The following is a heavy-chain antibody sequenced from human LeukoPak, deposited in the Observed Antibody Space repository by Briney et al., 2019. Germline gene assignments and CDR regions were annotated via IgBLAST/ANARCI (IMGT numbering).Heavy chain of an antibody. CDR3: ARENTAMAYFDY. CDR2: IYSGGST. D-gene: IGHD5-18*01. V-gene: IGHV3-53*01. CDR1: GFTVSSNY. Sequence: GGSLRLSCAASGFTVSSNYMSWVRQAPGKGLEGVSVIYSGGSTYYTDSVTGRFTISRDNSKNTLYLQMNSLRAEDTAVYYCARENTAMAYFDYWGQGTLVTVSS. J-gene: IGHJ4*02.